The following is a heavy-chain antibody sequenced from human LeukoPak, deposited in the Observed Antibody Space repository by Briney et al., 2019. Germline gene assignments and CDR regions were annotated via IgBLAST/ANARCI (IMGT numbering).Heavy chain of an antibody. CDR2: IIPIFGTA. J-gene: IGHJ3*02. Sequence: SVKVSCKASGGTFSSYAISWVRQAPGQGLEWMGGIIPIFGTANYAQKFQGRVTITTNESTSTAYMGLSSLRSEDTAVYYCARVPSGDYAEGAFDIWGQGQWSPSLQ. D-gene: IGHD4-17*01. V-gene: IGHV1-69*05. CDR1: GGTFSSYA. CDR3: ARVPSGDYAEGAFDI.